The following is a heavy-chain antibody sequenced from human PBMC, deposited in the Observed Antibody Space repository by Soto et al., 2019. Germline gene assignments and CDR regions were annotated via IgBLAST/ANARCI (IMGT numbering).Heavy chain of an antibody. CDR1: GYTFTSYG. CDR3: ARAWRGFDY. Sequence: ASVKVSCKASGYTFTSYGISWVRQAPGQGLEWMGWISAYNGNTNYAQKLQGRVTMTTDRSKNQFSLKLSSVTAADTAVYYCARAWRGFDYWGQGTLVTVSS. D-gene: IGHD3-3*01. V-gene: IGHV1-18*01. J-gene: IGHJ4*02. CDR2: ISAYNGNT.